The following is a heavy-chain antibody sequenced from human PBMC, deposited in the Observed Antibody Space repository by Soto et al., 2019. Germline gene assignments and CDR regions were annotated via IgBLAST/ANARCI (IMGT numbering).Heavy chain of an antibody. CDR1: GFTFTAYS. D-gene: IGHD2-21*02. Sequence: EVQLVESGGGLVKPGGSLRLSCAASGFTFTAYSMNWVRQAPGKGLQWVSSISSDNNYIYYADSVKGRFTISRDNAKQSLFLQMDSLSAEDTAVYFCARGRTCPGAYCYGGGEYWGQGVLVSVSS. CDR2: ISSDNNYI. J-gene: IGHJ4*02. V-gene: IGHV3-21*01. CDR3: ARGRTCPGAYCYGGGEY.